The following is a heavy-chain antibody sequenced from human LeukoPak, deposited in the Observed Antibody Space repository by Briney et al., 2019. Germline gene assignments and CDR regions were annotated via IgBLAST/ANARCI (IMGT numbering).Heavy chain of an antibody. CDR3: AKGGPYSSSWYWYFDL. Sequence: GSLRLSCAASGFTFSSYSMNWVRQAPGKGLEWVSSISSSSSYIYYADSVKGRFTISRDNSKNTLYLQMNSLRAEDTAVYYCAKGGPYSSSWYWYFDLWGRGTLVTVSS. V-gene: IGHV3-21*04. D-gene: IGHD6-13*01. CDR1: GFTFSSYS. J-gene: IGHJ2*01. CDR2: ISSSSSYI.